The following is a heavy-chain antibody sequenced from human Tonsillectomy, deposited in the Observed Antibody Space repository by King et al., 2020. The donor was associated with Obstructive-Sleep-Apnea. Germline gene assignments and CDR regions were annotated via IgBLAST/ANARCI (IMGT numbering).Heavy chain of an antibody. CDR2: IYFSGGT. Sequence: VQLQESGPGLVKPSQTLSLTCPVSGCSISSVCYYLSWVRQHPGKGPEWIGYIYFSGGTYYNPSLKSRVTISVDTSKNQFSLKLSSVTAADTAVYYCARGAMTLGAFDIWGQGTMVTVSS. V-gene: IGHV4-31*03. D-gene: IGHD2-2*01. J-gene: IGHJ3*02. CDR3: ARGAMTLGAFDI. CDR1: GCSISSVCYY.